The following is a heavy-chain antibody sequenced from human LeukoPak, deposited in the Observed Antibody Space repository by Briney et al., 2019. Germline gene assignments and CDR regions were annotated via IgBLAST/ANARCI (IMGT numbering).Heavy chain of an antibody. CDR3: ARERWLQPDY. J-gene: IGHJ4*02. CDR2: IDNAGSDR. CDR1: GFSFTSYA. V-gene: IGHV3-7*01. Sequence: PGGSLRLSCTTSGFSFTSYAMNWVRQAPGKGLEWVANIDNAGSDRYYVDSVEGRFTISRDNAKNSLYLQMNSLRAEDTAVYYCARERWLQPDYWGQGILVTVSS. D-gene: IGHD5-24*01.